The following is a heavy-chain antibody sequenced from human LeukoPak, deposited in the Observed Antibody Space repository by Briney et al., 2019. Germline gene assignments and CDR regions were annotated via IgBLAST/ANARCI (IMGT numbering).Heavy chain of an antibody. CDR1: GFTFSSYG. Sequence: GGSLRLSCAASGFTFSSYGMHWVRQAPGKRLEWVAVIWYDGSNKYYADSVKGRFTISRDNSKNTLYLQMNSLRAEDTAVYYCARAVQMATIPPGYWGQGTLVTVSS. J-gene: IGHJ4*02. D-gene: IGHD5-12*01. CDR2: IWYDGSNK. V-gene: IGHV3-33*01. CDR3: ARAVQMATIPPGY.